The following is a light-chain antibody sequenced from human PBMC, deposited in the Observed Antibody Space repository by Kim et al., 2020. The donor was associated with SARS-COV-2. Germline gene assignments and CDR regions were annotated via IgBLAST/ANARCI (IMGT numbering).Light chain of an antibody. CDR3: QQLYSYPFT. J-gene: IGKJ4*01. CDR2: AAS. CDR1: QGISSY. V-gene: IGKV1-9*01. Sequence: DIQLTQSPSFLSASVGDRVTITCRASQGISSYLAWYQQKPGTAPKLLIHAASTLQSGVPSRFSGSGSATEFTLTISSLQPEDFATYYCQQLYSYPFTFGGGTKVDIK.